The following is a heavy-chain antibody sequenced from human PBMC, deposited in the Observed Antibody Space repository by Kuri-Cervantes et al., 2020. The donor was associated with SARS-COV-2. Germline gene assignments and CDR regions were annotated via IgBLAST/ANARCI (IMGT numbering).Heavy chain of an antibody. Sequence: GGSLRLSCAASGFTFSSYAMHWVRQAPGKGLEWVAVISYDGSNKYYADSVKGRFTISRDNSKNTLYLKMNSLRAEDTAVYYCARRYYDFGSGYSNAFDIWGQGTMVTVSS. D-gene: IGHD3-3*01. CDR2: ISYDGSNK. J-gene: IGHJ3*02. V-gene: IGHV3-30-3*01. CDR3: ARRYYDFGSGYSNAFDI. CDR1: GFTFSSYA.